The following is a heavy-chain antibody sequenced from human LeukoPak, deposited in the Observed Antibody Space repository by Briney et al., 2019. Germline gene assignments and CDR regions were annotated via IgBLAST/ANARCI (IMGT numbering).Heavy chain of an antibody. CDR1: GGTFSSYT. J-gene: IGHJ4*02. Sequence: SVKVSCKASGGTFSSYTISWVRQAPRQGLEWMGRIIPILGIANYAQKFQGRVTITADKSTSTAYMELSSLRSEDTAVYYCARAEGSTVTPYWGQGTLVTASS. D-gene: IGHD4-17*01. CDR2: IIPILGIA. CDR3: ARAEGSTVTPY. V-gene: IGHV1-69*02.